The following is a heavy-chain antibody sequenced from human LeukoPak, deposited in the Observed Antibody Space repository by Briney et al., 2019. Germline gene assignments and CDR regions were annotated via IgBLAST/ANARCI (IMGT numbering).Heavy chain of an antibody. J-gene: IGHJ4*02. V-gene: IGHV1-2*06. D-gene: IGHD3-22*01. Sequence: ASVKVSCKASGSTFTGYYMHWVRQAPGQGLEWMGRINPNSGGTNYAQKFQGRVTMTRDTSISTAYMELSRLRSDDTAVYYCARDLKYYYDSSGYRFDYWGQGTLVTVSS. CDR2: INPNSGGT. CDR1: GSTFTGYY. CDR3: ARDLKYYYDSSGYRFDY.